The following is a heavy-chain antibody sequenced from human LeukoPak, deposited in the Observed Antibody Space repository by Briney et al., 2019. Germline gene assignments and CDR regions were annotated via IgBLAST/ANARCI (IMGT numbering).Heavy chain of an antibody. J-gene: IGHJ4*02. V-gene: IGHV4-34*01. D-gene: IGHD6-19*01. CDR2: INHSGST. CDR1: GGSFSGYY. CDR3: ARGHPYSSGFDS. Sequence: PSETLSLTCAVYGGSFSGYYWSWIRQPPGKGLEWIGEINHSGSTNYNPSLKSRVTISVDTSKNQFSLKLSSVTAADTAVYYCARGHPYSSGFDSWAQGPRVTVPS.